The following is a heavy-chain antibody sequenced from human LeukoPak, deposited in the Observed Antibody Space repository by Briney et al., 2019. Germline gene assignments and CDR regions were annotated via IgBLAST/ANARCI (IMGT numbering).Heavy chain of an antibody. CDR2: ISACDGTT. D-gene: IGHD4-17*01. CDR1: GYSFSIYG. V-gene: IGHV1-18*01. J-gene: IGHJ4*02. CDR3: ARCGAAVTTHFSH. Sequence: ASVKVSCKASGYSFSIYGITWARQAPGQGLEYLGWISACDGTTNYAQKVQDRVTMTTDTSTSTAYLELRGLRSEDTAVYYCARCGAAVTTHFSHWGQGTLVTVSS.